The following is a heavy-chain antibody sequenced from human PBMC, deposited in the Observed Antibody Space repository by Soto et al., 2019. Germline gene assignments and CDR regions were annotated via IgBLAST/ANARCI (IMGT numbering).Heavy chain of an antibody. D-gene: IGHD2-15*01. CDR1: GYAYNSYA. Sequence: ASVKVTWKASGYAYNSYAMHWVRQAPGQRLEWMGWINAGNGNTKYSQKFQGRVTITRDTSASTAYMELSSLRSEDTAVYYCARGGRSVVVVAATRDYYYYMDVWGKGTTVTVSS. CDR3: ARGGRSVVVVAATRDYYYYMDV. CDR2: INAGNGNT. J-gene: IGHJ6*03. V-gene: IGHV1-3*01.